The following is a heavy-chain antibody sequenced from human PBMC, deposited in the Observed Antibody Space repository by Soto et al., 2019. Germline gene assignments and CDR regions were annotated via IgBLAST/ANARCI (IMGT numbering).Heavy chain of an antibody. CDR2: IIPMLDIT. V-gene: IGHV1-69*08. Sequence: QVQLVQSGAEVKKPGSSVKVSCKASGGTFSNHIITWVRQAPGQGLEWMGRIIPMLDITNHAQKFQGRVTITADKSTTTAYMEVSSLRSEDTAVYYCVRDSPIGSVVSGHDDIDSWGQGTLVTVSA. D-gene: IGHD5-12*01. J-gene: IGHJ4*02. CDR3: VRDSPIGSVVSGHDDIDS. CDR1: GGTFSNHI.